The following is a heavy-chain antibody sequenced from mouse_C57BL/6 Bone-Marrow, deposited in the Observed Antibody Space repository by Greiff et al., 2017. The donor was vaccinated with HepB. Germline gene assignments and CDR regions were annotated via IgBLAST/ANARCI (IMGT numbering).Heavy chain of an antibody. CDR1: GYTFTDYY. CDR3: ARSEPDY. J-gene: IGHJ2*01. V-gene: IGHV1-26*01. Sequence: VQLQQSGPELVKPGASVKISCKASGYTFTDYYMNWVKQSHGKSLEWIGNINPSNGGTNYNEKFKSKATLTVDKSSSTAYMQLSSLTSEDSAVYYCARSEPDYWGQGTTLTVSS. CDR2: INPSNGGT.